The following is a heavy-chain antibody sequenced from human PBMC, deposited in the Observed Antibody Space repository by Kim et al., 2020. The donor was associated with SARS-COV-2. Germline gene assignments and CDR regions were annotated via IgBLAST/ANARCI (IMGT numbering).Heavy chain of an antibody. CDR3: ARDLRVGAAYFDY. Sequence: SETLSLTCTVSGGSISSYYWSWIRQPPGKGLEWIGYIYYSGSTNYNPSLKSRVTISVDTSKNQFSLKLSSVAAADTAVYYCARDLRVGAAYFDYWGQGTLVTVSS. CDR1: GGSISSYY. D-gene: IGHD2-15*01. J-gene: IGHJ4*02. CDR2: IYYSGST. V-gene: IGHV4-59*01.